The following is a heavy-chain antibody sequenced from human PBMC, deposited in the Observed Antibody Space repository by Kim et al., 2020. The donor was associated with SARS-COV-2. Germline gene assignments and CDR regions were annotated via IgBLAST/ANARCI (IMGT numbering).Heavy chain of an antibody. CDR1: GFTFSSYS. CDR3: ARGAAVYYYYGMDV. V-gene: IGHV3-48*04. CDR2: ISSSSSTI. J-gene: IGHJ6*02. D-gene: IGHD3-16*01. Sequence: GGSLRLSCAASGFTFSSYSMNWVRQAPGKGLEWVSYISSSSSTIDYADSVKGRFTISRDNAKNSLYLQMNSLRAEDTAVYYCARGAAVYYYYGMDVWGQGTTVTVSS.